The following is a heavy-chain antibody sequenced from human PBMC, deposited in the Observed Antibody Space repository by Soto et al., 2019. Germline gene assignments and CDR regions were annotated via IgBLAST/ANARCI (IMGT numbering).Heavy chain of an antibody. V-gene: IGHV4-59*01. D-gene: IGHD5-12*01. CDR2: MFHRGST. CDR3: ARARSGDESRAFDI. J-gene: IGHJ3*02. CDR1: GGSISGFY. Sequence: QVHLQESGSGLAKPSETLSLTCTVSGGSISGFYWSWIRQPPGKGLEWIGYMFHRGSTDYNLPLKSRVTIPIDKSKNQFSLMLTSVPAADTAVYYCARARSGDESRAFDIRGQGTIVTVSS.